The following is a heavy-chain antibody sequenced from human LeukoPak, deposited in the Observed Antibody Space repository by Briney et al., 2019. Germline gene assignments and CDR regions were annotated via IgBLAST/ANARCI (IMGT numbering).Heavy chain of an antibody. D-gene: IGHD3-10*01. CDR2: IVPMFGTA. CDR1: GGTFSSYA. J-gene: IGHJ4*02. V-gene: IGHV1-69*06. CDR3: ARGGFGEFKIWGPVDY. Sequence: SVKVSCKASGGTFSSYAISWVRQAPGQGLEWMGGIVPMFGTANYAQKFQGRVTITADKSTSTAYMEQSSLRSEDTAVYYCARGGFGEFKIWGPVDYWGPGTLVTVSS.